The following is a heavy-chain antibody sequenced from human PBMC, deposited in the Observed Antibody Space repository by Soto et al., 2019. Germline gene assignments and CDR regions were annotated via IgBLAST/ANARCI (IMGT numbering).Heavy chain of an antibody. J-gene: IGHJ4*02. D-gene: IGHD2-8*02. Sequence: SETLSLTCSVSGASIAGSSYWSWIRQPAGKGLEWIGRFSLSGTTNYSPSLRSRVTMSADVSKNQFSLRLTSVTAADTALYYCARGMTPPGAPAWYYFDSWGQGTLVTVS. CDR3: ARGMTPPGAPAWYYFDS. V-gene: IGHV4-4*07. CDR1: GASIAGSSY. CDR2: FSLSGTT.